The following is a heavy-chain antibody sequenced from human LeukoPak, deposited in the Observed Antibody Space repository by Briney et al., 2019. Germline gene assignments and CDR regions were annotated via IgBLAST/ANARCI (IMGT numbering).Heavy chain of an antibody. V-gene: IGHV3-74*01. Sequence: PGGSLRLSCAASRYTFSTYWMHCVRQAPGEGLVWVSHINSDGNSTGYADSVKRRYTISRDNAKNTLYLHMNSLRAGHTRVYYWAREGRKSRGVDIVRKKETGYYYMDVWGKGTTVTVSS. J-gene: IGHJ6*03. CDR3: AREGRKSRGVDIVRKKETGYYYMDV. CDR2: INSDGNST. D-gene: IGHD2-15*01. CDR1: RYTFSTYW.